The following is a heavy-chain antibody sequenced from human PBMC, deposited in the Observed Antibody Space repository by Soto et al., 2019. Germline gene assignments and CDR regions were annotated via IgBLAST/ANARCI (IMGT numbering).Heavy chain of an antibody. CDR1: GGIFGSHG. V-gene: IGHV1-69*01. J-gene: IGHJ3*01. CDR3: VRDRRIYYSDPHDEFVASDYEV. Sequence: QVQLIQSEAEVQKPGSSVRVSCTASGGIFGSHGFSWVRQAPGQRLEWVGGFIPIFRTLTYTEKFQARVRIAADESTNTVYLHLSSLTSEDTAVYYCVRDRRIYYSDPHDEFVASDYEVWGQGTMVSVSS. D-gene: IGHD3-22*01. CDR2: FIPIFRTL.